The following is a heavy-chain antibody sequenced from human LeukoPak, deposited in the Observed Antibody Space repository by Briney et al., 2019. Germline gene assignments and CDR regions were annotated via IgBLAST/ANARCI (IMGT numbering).Heavy chain of an antibody. Sequence: GGSLRLSCAASGFTLSNYWMHWVRQAPGKGLVWVSRINNDGSSRTYADSVKGRFTISRDNAKNTLYLQMNSLRDEDTAVYYCARDLLRFVLIADGMDVWGQGTTVTVSS. CDR1: GFTLSNYW. CDR2: INNDGSSR. CDR3: ARDLLRFVLIADGMDV. J-gene: IGHJ6*02. V-gene: IGHV3-74*01. D-gene: IGHD2-8*01.